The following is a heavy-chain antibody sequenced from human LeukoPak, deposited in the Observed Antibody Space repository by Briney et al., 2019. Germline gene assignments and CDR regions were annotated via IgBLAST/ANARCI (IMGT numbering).Heavy chain of an antibody. J-gene: IGHJ4*02. CDR2: ISSSSSYI. Sequence: GSLRLSCAASGFTFSSYSMNWVRQAPGKGLEWVSSISSSSSYIYYADSVKGRFTISRDNAKNSLYLQMNSLRAEDTAVYYCAKGYGEYYFDYWGQGALVTVSS. V-gene: IGHV3-21*01. CDR3: AKGYGEYYFDY. CDR1: GFTFSSYS. D-gene: IGHD3-10*01.